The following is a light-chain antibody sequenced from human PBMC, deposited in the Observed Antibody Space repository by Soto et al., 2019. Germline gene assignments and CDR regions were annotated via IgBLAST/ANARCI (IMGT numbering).Light chain of an antibody. J-gene: IGKJ1*01. CDR2: LAS. Sequence: EIVLTQSPGTLSLSPGERATLSCRASQSITNNYLAWYQQKPGQAPRLLIYLASNRAAVIPDRFSGSGSGADFTLTINRLEPEDFAVYHCQQYGSSPWTFGQGTKVDIK. V-gene: IGKV3-20*01. CDR3: QQYGSSPWT. CDR1: QSITNNY.